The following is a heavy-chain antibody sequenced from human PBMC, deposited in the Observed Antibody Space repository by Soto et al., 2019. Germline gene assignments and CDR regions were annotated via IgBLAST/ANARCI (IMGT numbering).Heavy chain of an antibody. CDR2: VSSDGSGK. Sequence: GGSLRLSCAASRFTFSRYAMHWVRQAPGKGLEWVAVVSSDGSGKYYADSVRGRFTISRDNSKNTLYLQMNSLRAEDTAVYYCVRDYVSTGSVDYWGQGTLVTVSS. CDR3: VRDYVSTGSVDY. CDR1: RFTFSRYA. V-gene: IGHV3-30-3*01. D-gene: IGHD3-22*01. J-gene: IGHJ4*02.